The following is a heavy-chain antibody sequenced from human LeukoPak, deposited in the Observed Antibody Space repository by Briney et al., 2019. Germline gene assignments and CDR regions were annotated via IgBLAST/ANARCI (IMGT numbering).Heavy chain of an antibody. CDR2: IGSTGDDK. CDR1: GFTFSSYA. CDR3: ARDLNGDEDFDY. J-gene: IGHJ4*02. Sequence: GGSLRLSCAVSGFTFSSYAINWVRQAPGKGLEWLSYIGSTGDDKLYADSVKGRFTISRDDAKNSVYLQMNSLRDEDTALYYCARDLNGDEDFDYWGQGTLVTVSS. D-gene: IGHD2-8*01. V-gene: IGHV3-48*03.